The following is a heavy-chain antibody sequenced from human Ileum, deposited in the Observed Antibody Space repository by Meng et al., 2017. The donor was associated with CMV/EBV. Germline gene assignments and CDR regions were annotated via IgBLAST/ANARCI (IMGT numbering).Heavy chain of an antibody. J-gene: IGHJ4*02. CDR2: VNSQSGGT. CDR3: VRLVWSLRRIDY. D-gene: IGHD1-26*01. V-gene: IGHV1-2*02. CDR1: GYSFTVYY. Sequence: ASVKVSCKASGYSFTVYYIHWVRQAPGQGLEWMGWVNSQSGGTNCAQKFQGRVTMTRDTSISTAYMELSSLRSDDTAIYYCVRLVWSLRRIDYWGQGTLVTVSS.